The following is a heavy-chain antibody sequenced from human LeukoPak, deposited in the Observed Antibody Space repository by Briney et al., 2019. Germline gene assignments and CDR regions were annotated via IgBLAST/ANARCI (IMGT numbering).Heavy chain of an antibody. J-gene: IGHJ4*02. CDR1: GGSISSYY. D-gene: IGHD2-15*01. V-gene: IGHV4-59*01. Sequence: SETLSLTCTVSGGSISSYYWSWIRQPPGKGLEWIGYIYYGGSTNYNPSLKSRVSMSVDTSKNQFSLNLSSVTAADTAVYHCARLLAGCPGGRCRAHFDYWGQGTLVTVSS. CDR3: ARLLAGCPGGRCRAHFDY. CDR2: IYYGGST.